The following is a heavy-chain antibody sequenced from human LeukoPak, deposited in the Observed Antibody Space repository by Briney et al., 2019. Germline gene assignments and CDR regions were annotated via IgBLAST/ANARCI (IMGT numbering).Heavy chain of an antibody. V-gene: IGHV3-23*01. CDR2: VTGSGVTT. D-gene: IGHD5-12*01. CDR1: GFTFSDYI. Sequence: GGSLRLSCVASGFTFSDYIMNWVRQAPGKGLEWVSTVTGSGVTTSYAASVKGRFTISRDNSKNTLYLQMNSLRAEDTAVYYCAKSVAIGFDIWGQGTMVTVSS. CDR3: AKSVAIGFDI. J-gene: IGHJ3*02.